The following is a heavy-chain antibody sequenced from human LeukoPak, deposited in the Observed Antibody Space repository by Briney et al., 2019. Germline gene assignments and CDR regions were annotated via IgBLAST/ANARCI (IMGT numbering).Heavy chain of an antibody. Sequence: EASVKVSCKASGYTFTDYFIHWVRQAPGQGREWMGWINPSSGGTKFAQNFQGRVTMTRDTSNSTAYMELSRLSSDDTAVYFCARDRHGSPFDFWGQGTLVTVSS. CDR1: GYTFTDYF. J-gene: IGHJ4*02. CDR2: INPSSGGT. CDR3: ARDRHGSPFDF. V-gene: IGHV1-2*02.